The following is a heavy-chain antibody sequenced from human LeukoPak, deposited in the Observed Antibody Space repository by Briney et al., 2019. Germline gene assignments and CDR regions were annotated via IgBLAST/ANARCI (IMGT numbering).Heavy chain of an antibody. CDR3: ARHTPGQIAAAFDY. J-gene: IGHJ4*02. V-gene: IGHV4-34*01. Sequence: SETLSLTCAVYGGSFSGYYWSWIRQPPGKGLEWIGEINHSGSTNYNPSLKSRVSISVDTSKNQFSLKLSSVTAADTAVYYCARHTPGQIAAAFDYWGQGTLVTVSS. D-gene: IGHD6-13*01. CDR1: GGSFSGYY. CDR2: INHSGST.